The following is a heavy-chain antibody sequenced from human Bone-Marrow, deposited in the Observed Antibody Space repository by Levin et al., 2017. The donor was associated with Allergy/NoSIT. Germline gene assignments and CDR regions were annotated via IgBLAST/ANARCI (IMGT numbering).Heavy chain of an antibody. CDR1: GFSLSTSGMC. CDR2: IDWDDDK. V-gene: IGHV2-70*01. Sequence: SGPTLVKPTQTLTLTCTFSGFSLSTSGMCVSWIRQPPGKALEWLALIDWDDDKYYSTSLKTRLTISKDTSKNQVVLTMTNMDPVDTATYYCARMSNSTSASLGGNRQGFDYWGQGTLVTVSS. J-gene: IGHJ4*02. CDR3: ARMSNSTSASLGGNRQGFDY. D-gene: IGHD2-2*01.